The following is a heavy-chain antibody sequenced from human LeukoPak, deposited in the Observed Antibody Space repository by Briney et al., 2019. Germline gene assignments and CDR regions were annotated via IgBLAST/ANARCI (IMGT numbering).Heavy chain of an antibody. CDR3: AARDDYDILTGANY. Sequence: ASVKVSCKVSGYTLTELSIHWVRQAPGKGLEWMGGFDPEDGETIYAQRFQGRVTMTEDTSTDTAYMELSSLRSEDTAVYYCAARDDYDILTGANYWGQGTLVTVSS. J-gene: IGHJ4*02. CDR1: GYTLTELS. CDR2: FDPEDGET. D-gene: IGHD3-9*01. V-gene: IGHV1-24*01.